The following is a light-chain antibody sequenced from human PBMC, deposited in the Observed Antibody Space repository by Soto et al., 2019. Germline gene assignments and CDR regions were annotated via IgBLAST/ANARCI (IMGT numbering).Light chain of an antibody. CDR1: SSDVDGYNY. V-gene: IGLV2-14*03. CDR3: CSYRRMTYV. J-gene: IGLJ1*01. CDR2: DVT. Sequence: QSVLTQPASVSGSPGQSITISCTGASSDVDGYNYVSWFQQYPGKAPNLMIYDVTKRPSGVSGRSSASLSGSTASLPTSGLHAGDEADYYCCSYRRMTYVFGTGTKVTAL.